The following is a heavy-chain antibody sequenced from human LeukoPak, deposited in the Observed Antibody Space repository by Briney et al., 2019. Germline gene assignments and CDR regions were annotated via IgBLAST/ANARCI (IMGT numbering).Heavy chain of an antibody. CDR1: GYTFTSYA. CDR3: ARYCSGGSCYHFDY. Sequence: ASVKVSCKASGYTFTSYAMNWVRQGPGQGLEWMGWINTNTGNPTYAQGFTGRFVFSLDTSVSTAYLQISSLKAEDTAVYYCARYCSGGSCYHFDYWGQGTLVTVSS. D-gene: IGHD2-15*01. V-gene: IGHV7-4-1*02. CDR2: INTNTGNP. J-gene: IGHJ4*02.